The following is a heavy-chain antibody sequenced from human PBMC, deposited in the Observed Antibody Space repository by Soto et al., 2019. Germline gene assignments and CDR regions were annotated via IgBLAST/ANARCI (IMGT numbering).Heavy chain of an antibody. J-gene: IGHJ3*01. CDR3: ARVVLTITRGAFDA. CDR2: ISHSGTS. D-gene: IGHD3-9*01. CDR1: GGSISSSHW. Sequence: QVQLQESGPGLVNPSGTLSLTCAVSGGSISSSHWWTWVRQSPGKGLEYIVEISHSGTSNSNPSLKSRVTLSVDQSKNPFSLTLTSVPAAETAVYYCARVVLTITRGAFDAWGQGTLVIVSS. V-gene: IGHV4-4*02.